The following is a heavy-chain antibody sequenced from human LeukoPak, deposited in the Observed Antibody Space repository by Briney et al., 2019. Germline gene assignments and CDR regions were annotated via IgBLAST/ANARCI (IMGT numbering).Heavy chain of an antibody. CDR1: GGSISSGGYY. CDR3: ARDYGIAAIPDY. V-gene: IGHV4-31*03. J-gene: IGHJ4*02. Sequence: SQTLSLTCTVSGGSISSGGYYWSWIRQHPGKGLEWIGYIYYSGSTYYNPSLKSRVTISVDTSKNQFSLKLSSVTAADTAVYYCARDYGIAAIPDYWGQGTLVTVSS. D-gene: IGHD6-13*01. CDR2: IYYSGST.